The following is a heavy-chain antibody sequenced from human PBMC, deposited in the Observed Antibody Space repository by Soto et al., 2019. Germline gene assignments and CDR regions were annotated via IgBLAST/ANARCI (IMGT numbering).Heavy chain of an antibody. CDR1: GGSISSYY. V-gene: IGHV4-59*01. J-gene: IGHJ4*02. CDR2: IYYSGST. CDR3: ARGLMEAYLDY. D-gene: IGHD3-3*01. Sequence: PSETLSLTCTVSGGSISSYYWSWIRQPPGKGLEWIGYIYYSGSTNYNPSLKSRVTISVDTSKNQFSLKLSSVTAADTAVYYCARGLMEAYLDYWGQGTLVTVSS.